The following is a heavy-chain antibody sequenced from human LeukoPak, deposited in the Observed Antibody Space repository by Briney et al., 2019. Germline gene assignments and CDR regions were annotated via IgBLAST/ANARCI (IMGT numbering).Heavy chain of an antibody. Sequence: SETLSLTCTVSGGSISSYYWSWIRQPAGKGLEWIGRIYTSGSTNYNPSLKSRVTMSVDTSKNQFSLKLSSVTAADTAVYYRASNDDSSGSTYYWGQGTLVTVSS. CDR2: IYTSGST. J-gene: IGHJ4*02. V-gene: IGHV4-4*07. CDR1: GGSISSYY. CDR3: ASNDDSSGSTYY. D-gene: IGHD3-22*01.